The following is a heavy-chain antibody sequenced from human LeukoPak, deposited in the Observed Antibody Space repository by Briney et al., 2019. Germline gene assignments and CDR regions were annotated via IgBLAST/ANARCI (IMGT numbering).Heavy chain of an antibody. J-gene: IGHJ6*02. Sequence: GGSLRLSCAASGFTVSSNYMSWVRQAPGKGLEWVSAISGSGGSTYYADSVKGRFTISRDNSKNTLYLQMNSLRAEDTAVYYCAKDKLIAVAGTEYYGMDVWGQGTTVTVSS. V-gene: IGHV3-23*01. D-gene: IGHD6-19*01. CDR1: GFTVSSNY. CDR3: AKDKLIAVAGTEYYGMDV. CDR2: ISGSGGST.